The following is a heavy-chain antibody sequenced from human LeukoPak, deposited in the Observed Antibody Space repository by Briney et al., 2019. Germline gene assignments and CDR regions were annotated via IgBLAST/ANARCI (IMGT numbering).Heavy chain of an antibody. J-gene: IGHJ4*02. Sequence: PGGSLRFSCTASGFTFSNFSIHWVGQAQGKGLEWVAFIRFNGISAYYADSVKGRFTISRDNSKNTLHLQMNSLRPEDTAMYYCVKAFTSSAYYPDYFDYWGQGTLVTVSS. D-gene: IGHD3-22*01. CDR3: VKAFTSSAYYPDYFDY. CDR1: GFTFSNFS. V-gene: IGHV3-30*02. CDR2: IRFNGISA.